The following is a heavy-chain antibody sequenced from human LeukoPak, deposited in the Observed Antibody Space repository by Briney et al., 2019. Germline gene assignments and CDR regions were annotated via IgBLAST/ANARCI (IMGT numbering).Heavy chain of an antibody. D-gene: IGHD1-26*01. V-gene: IGHV3-11*01. CDR2: MTSSGTST. CDR3: ARDVGATTSATFDL. Sequence: PGGSLRLSCAASAGTFSDYYMTWIRQAPGKGLEGISYMTSSGTSTYYPVSVRGRFTISRDNARNSVYLQMKYLRADDTAVYYCARDVGATTSATFDLWGQGTMVTVSS. CDR1: AGTFSDYY. J-gene: IGHJ3*01.